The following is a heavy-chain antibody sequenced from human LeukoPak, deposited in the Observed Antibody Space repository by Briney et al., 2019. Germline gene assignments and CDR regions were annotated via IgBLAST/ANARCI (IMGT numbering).Heavy chain of an antibody. V-gene: IGHV1-18*01. CDR3: AREALYVYVWGSYSSGSDY. CDR2: ISAYNGNT. J-gene: IGHJ4*02. CDR1: GYTFTSYG. D-gene: IGHD3-16*01. Sequence: ASVKVSCKASGYTFTSYGISWVRQAPGQGLEWMGWISAYNGNTNYAQKLQGRVTMTTDTSTSTAYMELRSLRSDDTAVYYCAREALYVYVWGSYSSGSDYWGQGTLVTVSP.